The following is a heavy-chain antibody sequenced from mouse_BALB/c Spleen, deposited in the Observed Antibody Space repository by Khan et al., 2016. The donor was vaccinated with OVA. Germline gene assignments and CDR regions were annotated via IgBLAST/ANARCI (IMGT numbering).Heavy chain of an antibody. CDR2: IWSDGST. Sequence: VQLQESGPGLVAPSQSLSITCTISGFSLTNYGVHWIRQPPRKGLEWLVVIWSDGSTTYNSALKSRLTISKDNSKSQVFLKMNSLQTDDTAMYFCARQAYDDYNIMDYWGQGTSVTVSS. D-gene: IGHD2-10*01. CDR1: GFSLTNYG. V-gene: IGHV2-6-1*01. J-gene: IGHJ4*01. CDR3: ARQAYDDYNIMDY.